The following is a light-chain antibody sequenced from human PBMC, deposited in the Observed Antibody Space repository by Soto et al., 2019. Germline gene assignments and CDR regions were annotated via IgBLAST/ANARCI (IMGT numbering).Light chain of an antibody. CDR2: LGS. CDR1: QSLLHSNGYNY. V-gene: IGKV2-28*01. CDR3: MQALQTPLT. J-gene: IGKJ4*01. Sequence: DIVMTQSPLSLPVTPGEPASIYCRSSQSLLHSNGYNYLDWYLQKPGQSPQLLIYLGSNRASGGPDRFSGSGSGTDCTLKISRVEAEDVGVYYCMQALQTPLTFGGGTKVEIK.